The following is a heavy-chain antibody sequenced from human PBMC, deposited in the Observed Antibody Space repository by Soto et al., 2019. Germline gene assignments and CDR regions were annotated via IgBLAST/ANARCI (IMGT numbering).Heavy chain of an antibody. CDR3: ARDGYSSGWWDY. Sequence: VSGGSISSYYWSWIRQPPGKGLEWIGYIYYSGSTNYNPSLKSRVTISVDTSKNQFSLKLSSVTAADTAVYYCARDGYSSGWWDYWGQGTLVTVSS. CDR2: IYYSGST. CDR1: GGSISSYY. V-gene: IGHV4-59*01. D-gene: IGHD6-19*01. J-gene: IGHJ4*02.